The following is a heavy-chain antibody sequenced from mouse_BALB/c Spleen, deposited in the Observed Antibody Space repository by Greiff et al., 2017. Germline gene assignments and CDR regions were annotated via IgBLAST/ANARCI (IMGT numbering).Heavy chain of an antibody. J-gene: IGHJ2*01. CDR1: GYTFTSYW. CDR3: EMDIREGHNLDY. Sequence: VQLQQSGAELVKPGASVKLSCKASGYTFTSYWMYWVKQRPGQGLEWMGEINPSNGRTNYNEKFKSKATLSVDKSSSTAYMQLSSLTSEDSAVYYCEMDIREGHNLDYWGQGTTVTVSS. D-gene: IGHD3-3*01. CDR2: INPSNGRT. V-gene: IGHV1S81*02.